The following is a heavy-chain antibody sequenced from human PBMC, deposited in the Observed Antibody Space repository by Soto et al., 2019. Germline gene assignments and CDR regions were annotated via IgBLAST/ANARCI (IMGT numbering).Heavy chain of an antibody. CDR2: IIPIFGTA. J-gene: IGHJ6*01. CDR1: GGSFSSYA. Sequence: SVKVSFKACGGSFSSYAISLGRQAPGQGVEWMGGIIPIFGTANYAQKFQGRVTITAAESTSTAYMELSSLRSEDTAVYYCARGGSGGYSYGYYHYGMDVWGQGTTVTVSS. CDR3: ARGGSGGYSYGYYHYGMDV. D-gene: IGHD5-18*01. V-gene: IGHV1-69*13.